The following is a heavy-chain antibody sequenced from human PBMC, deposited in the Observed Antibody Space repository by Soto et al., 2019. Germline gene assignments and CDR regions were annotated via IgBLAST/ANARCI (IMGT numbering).Heavy chain of an antibody. CDR3: AREGTVVTSEWGYYGMDV. J-gene: IGHJ6*02. CDR1: GGTFSSYA. V-gene: IGHV1-69*12. D-gene: IGHD2-15*01. CDR2: IIPIFGTA. Sequence: QVQLVQSGAEVKKPGSSVKVSCKASGGTFSSYAISWVRQAPGQGLEWIGGIIPIFGTANYAQKFQGRVTITADESTSTAYMELRSLRSEDTAVYYCAREGTVVTSEWGYYGMDVWGQGTTVTVFS.